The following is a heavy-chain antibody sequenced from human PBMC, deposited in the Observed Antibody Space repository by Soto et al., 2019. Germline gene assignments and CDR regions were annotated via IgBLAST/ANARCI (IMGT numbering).Heavy chain of an antibody. CDR2: ISSSSSTI. D-gene: IGHD2-8*01. CDR3: ARDTPCTNGVCYFAFDI. J-gene: IGHJ3*02. CDR1: GFTFSSYS. V-gene: IGHV3-48*02. Sequence: QAGGSLRLSCAASGFTFSSYSMNWVRQAPGKGLEWVSYISSSSSTIYYADSVKGRFTISRDNAKNSLYLQMNSLRDEDTAVYYCARDTPCTNGVCYFAFDIWGQGTMVTVSS.